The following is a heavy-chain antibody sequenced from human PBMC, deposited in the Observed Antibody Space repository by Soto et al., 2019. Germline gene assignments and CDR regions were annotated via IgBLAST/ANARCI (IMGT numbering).Heavy chain of an antibody. CDR2: RNPNSGNT. Sequence: QVQLVQSGAEVKKPGASVKVSCKASGYSFRDYDINWERQATGQGPEWMGWRNPNSGNTGYAQKFPGRVTMTRNTSIKKAYMELSSLGSEDTAVYYCASDNRYNWKDEGWFDPWGQGTLVTVSS. J-gene: IGHJ5*02. D-gene: IGHD1-20*01. CDR1: GYSFRDYD. V-gene: IGHV1-8*01. CDR3: ASDNRYNWKDEGWFDP.